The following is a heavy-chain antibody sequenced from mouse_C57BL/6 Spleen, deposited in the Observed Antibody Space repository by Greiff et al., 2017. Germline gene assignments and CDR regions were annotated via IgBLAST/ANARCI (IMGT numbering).Heavy chain of an antibody. D-gene: IGHD2-4*01. Sequence: QVQLQQSGAELARPGASVKLSCKASGYTFTSYGISWVKQRTGQGLEWIGEIYPRSGNTYYNEKFKGKATLTADKSSSTAYMELRSLTSEDSAVYFCAREGLRDYVLYAMDYWGQGTSVTVSS. CDR3: AREGLRDYVLYAMDY. CDR1: GYTFTSYG. CDR2: IYPRSGNT. V-gene: IGHV1-81*01. J-gene: IGHJ4*01.